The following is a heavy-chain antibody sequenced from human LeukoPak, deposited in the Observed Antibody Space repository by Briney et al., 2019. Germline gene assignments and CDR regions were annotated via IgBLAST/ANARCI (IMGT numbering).Heavy chain of an antibody. Sequence: ASVKVSCKASGYTFTGYYMHWVRQAPGQGLEWMGWINPNSGGTNYAQKFQGRVTMTRDTSISTAYMELGRLRSDDTAVYYCAFHPWSGYWFDPWGQGTLVTVSS. D-gene: IGHD3-3*01. CDR2: INPNSGGT. J-gene: IGHJ5*02. V-gene: IGHV1-2*02. CDR1: GYTFTGYY. CDR3: AFHPWSGYWFDP.